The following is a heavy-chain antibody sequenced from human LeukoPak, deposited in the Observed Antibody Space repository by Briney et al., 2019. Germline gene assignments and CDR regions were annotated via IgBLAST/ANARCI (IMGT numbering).Heavy chain of an antibody. V-gene: IGHV3-23*01. CDR2: ISGSGGST. D-gene: IGHD5-12*01. CDR1: GFTFSSYA. J-gene: IGHJ4*02. CDR3: AKDLVATRALSFDY. Sequence: GGSLRLSCAASGFTFSSYAMSWVRQAPGKGLEWVSAISGSGGSTYYADSVKGRFTISRDNSKNALYLQMNSLRAEDTAVYYCAKDLVATRALSFDYWGQGTLVTVSS.